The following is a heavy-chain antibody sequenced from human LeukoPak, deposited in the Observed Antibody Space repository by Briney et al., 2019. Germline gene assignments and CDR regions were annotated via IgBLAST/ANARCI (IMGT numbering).Heavy chain of an antibody. CDR3: ARTPGGSGNFFDY. J-gene: IGHJ4*02. Sequence: PGGSRSPSCEAPGLTVSNDYIHWVRQPPGKGLEWVSIVYSSGSTYYADSVKGRFTISRDNSKNTVYLQMSSLRAEDTAVYYCARTPGGSGNFFDYWGQGTLVTVSS. V-gene: IGHV3-53*01. D-gene: IGHD3-10*01. CDR2: VYSSGST. CDR1: GLTVSNDY.